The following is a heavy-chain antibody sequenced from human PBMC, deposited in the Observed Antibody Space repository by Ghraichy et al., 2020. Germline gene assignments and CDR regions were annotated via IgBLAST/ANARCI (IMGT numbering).Heavy chain of an antibody. D-gene: IGHD2-2*01. J-gene: IGHJ4*02. CDR1: GFTFSDAW. Sequence: GESLNISCAASGFTFSDAWMTWVRQAPGKGLEWVGRIKSKTKGGTTDYAAPLKGRFTISRDDSESTLYLQMNSLKTEDTAVYYCATLPLGYCSSDTCWSYFDYWGQGTLVTVSS. V-gene: IGHV3-15*01. CDR3: ATLPLGYCSSDTCWSYFDY. CDR2: IKSKTKGGTT.